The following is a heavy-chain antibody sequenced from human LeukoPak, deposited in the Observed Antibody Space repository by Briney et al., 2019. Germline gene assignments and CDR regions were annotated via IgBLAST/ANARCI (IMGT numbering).Heavy chain of an antibody. CDR2: MNPHSANT. V-gene: IGHV1-8*01. Sequence: ASVKVSCKASGYTFTNYDINWVRQATGQGLEWMGWMNPHSANTGYSQKFQGRITMTWNTSISTAYMELSSLRSEDTAVYYCARGTTEFDYWGQGTLVTVSS. D-gene: IGHD4-11*01. J-gene: IGHJ4*02. CDR3: ARGTTEFDY. CDR1: GYTFTNYD.